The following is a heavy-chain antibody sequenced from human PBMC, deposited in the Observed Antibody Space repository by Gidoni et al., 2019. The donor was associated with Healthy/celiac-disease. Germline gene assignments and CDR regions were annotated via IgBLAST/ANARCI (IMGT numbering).Heavy chain of an antibody. D-gene: IGHD6-19*01. CDR3: ARATYSSGWGLLGVFDY. J-gene: IGHJ4*02. CDR2: IYTSGST. V-gene: IGHV4-61*02. CDR1: GGSISSGSYY. Sequence: QVQLQESGPGLVKPSQTLSLTCPDSGGSISSGSYYWSWIRQPAGKGLEWMWRIYTSGSTNYNPSLKSRVTMSVDTFKNQFALKLSSVTAADTAVYYCARATYSSGWGLLGVFDYWGQGTLVTVSS.